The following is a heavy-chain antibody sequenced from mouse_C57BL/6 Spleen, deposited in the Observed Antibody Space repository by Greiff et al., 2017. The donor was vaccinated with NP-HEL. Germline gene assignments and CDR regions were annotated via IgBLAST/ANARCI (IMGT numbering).Heavy chain of an antibody. CDR3: ARHADYGSSFDY. Sequence: EVQRVESGGDLVKPGGSLKLSCAASGFTFSSYGMSWVRQTPDKRLEWVATISSGGSYTYYPDSVKGRFTISRDNAKNTLYLQMSSLKSEDTAMYYCARHADYGSSFDYWGQGTTLTVSS. V-gene: IGHV5-6*01. CDR1: GFTFSSYG. CDR2: ISSGGSYT. J-gene: IGHJ2*01. D-gene: IGHD1-1*01.